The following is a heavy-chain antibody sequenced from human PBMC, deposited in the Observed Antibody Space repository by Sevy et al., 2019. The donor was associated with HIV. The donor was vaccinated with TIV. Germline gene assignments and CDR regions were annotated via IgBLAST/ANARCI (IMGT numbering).Heavy chain of an antibody. CDR2: INHSGST. CDR1: GGSFSGYY. D-gene: IGHD4-17*01. CDR3: ATRETTVTYAFDI. J-gene: IGHJ3*02. V-gene: IGHV4-34*01. Sequence: SKTLSLTCAVYGGSFSGYYWSWIRQPPGKGLEWIGEINHSGSTNYNPSLKSRVTISVDTSKNQFSLKLSSVTAADTAVYYCATRETTVTYAFDIWGQGTMVTVSS.